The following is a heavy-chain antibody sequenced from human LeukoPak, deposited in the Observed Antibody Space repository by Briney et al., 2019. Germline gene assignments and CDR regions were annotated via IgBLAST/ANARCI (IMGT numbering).Heavy chain of an antibody. CDR3: AKDPSIVGATTSLAWPEI. CDR1: GFTFSSYA. V-gene: IGHV3-23*01. Sequence: GGSLRLSCAASGFTFSSYAMSWVRQTPGKGPEWVSVINNSGGSTYYADSVKGRFTISRDNSKNTLYLQMNSLRAEDTAVYYCAKDPSIVGATTSLAWPEIWGQGTLVTVSS. J-gene: IGHJ4*02. D-gene: IGHD1-26*01. CDR2: INNSGGST.